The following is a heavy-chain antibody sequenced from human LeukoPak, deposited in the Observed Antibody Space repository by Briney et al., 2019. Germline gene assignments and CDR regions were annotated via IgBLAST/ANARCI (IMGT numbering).Heavy chain of an antibody. Sequence: ASVKVSCKASGYTFTGYYIHWVRQAPGQGLEWMGWINPNSGGTDYAQKFQGRVSMTGDTSISTAYMELNSLRSDDTAVYYCARQKHRAAAVDYWGQGTLVTVSS. D-gene: IGHD2-2*01. CDR2: INPNSGGT. CDR1: GYTFTGYY. J-gene: IGHJ4*02. V-gene: IGHV1-2*02. CDR3: ARQKHRAAAVDY.